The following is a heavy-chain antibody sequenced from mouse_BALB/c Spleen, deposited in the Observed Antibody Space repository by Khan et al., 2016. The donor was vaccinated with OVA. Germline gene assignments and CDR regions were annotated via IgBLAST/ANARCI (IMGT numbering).Heavy chain of an antibody. CDR1: GYSITRDYA. V-gene: IGHV3-2*02. Sequence: EVQLQESGPGLVKPSQSLSLTCTVTGYSITRDYAWNWIRQFPGNKLEWMGYISSSGSTNYNPALKSRISITRDTSKNQFFLQLNSVTTEDTATYYYARDGTRYNYAMDYWGQGTSVTVSS. CDR3: ARDGTRYNYAMDY. CDR2: ISSSGST. D-gene: IGHD2-1*01. J-gene: IGHJ4*01.